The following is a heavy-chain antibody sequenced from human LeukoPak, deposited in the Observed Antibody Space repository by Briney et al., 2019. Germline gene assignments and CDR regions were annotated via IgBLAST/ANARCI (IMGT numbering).Heavy chain of an antibody. V-gene: IGHV3-64*01. D-gene: IGHD5-24*01. Sequence: GGSLRPSCVASGFIFSSYAMNWVRQAPGKGLEYVSGISSIGGGTYYANSVKGRFTISRDNSKNTLYLQMGSLRVEDMALYYCATSRDAEMATLDYWGQGTLVTVSS. J-gene: IGHJ4*02. CDR3: ATSRDAEMATLDY. CDR2: ISSIGGGT. CDR1: GFIFSSYA.